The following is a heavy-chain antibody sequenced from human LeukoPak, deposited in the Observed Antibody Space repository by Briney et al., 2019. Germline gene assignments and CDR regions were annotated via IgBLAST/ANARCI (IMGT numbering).Heavy chain of an antibody. J-gene: IGHJ3*02. CDR2: IYYSGST. V-gene: IGHV4-30-4*08. CDR3: ARADSSGYNDAFDI. CDR1: GGSFSGYY. D-gene: IGHD3-22*01. Sequence: SETLSLTCAVYGGSFSGYYWSWIRQPPGKGLEWIGYIYYSGSTYYNPSLKSRVTISVDTSKNQFSLKLSSVTAADTAVYYCARADSSGYNDAFDIWGQGTMVTVSS.